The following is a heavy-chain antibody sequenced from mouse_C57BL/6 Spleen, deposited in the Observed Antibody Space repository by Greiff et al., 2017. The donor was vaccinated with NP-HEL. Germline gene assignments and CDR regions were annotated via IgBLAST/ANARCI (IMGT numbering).Heavy chain of an antibody. CDR3: TRRGLGQRYYFDY. CDR2: IDPETGGT. Sequence: VQLQQSGAELVRPGASVTLSCKASGYTFTDYEMHWVKQTPVHGLEWIGAIDPETGGTAYNQKFKGKAILTADKSSSTAYMELRSLTSEDSAVYYCTRRGLGQRYYFDYWGQGTTLTVSS. V-gene: IGHV1-15*01. CDR1: GYTFTDYE. D-gene: IGHD4-1*01. J-gene: IGHJ2*01.